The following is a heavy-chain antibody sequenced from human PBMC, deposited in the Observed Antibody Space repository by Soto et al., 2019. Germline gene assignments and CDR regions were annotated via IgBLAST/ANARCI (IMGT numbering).Heavy chain of an antibody. Sequence: EVQLLESGGGLVQPGGSLRLSCAASGFTFSSYAMSWVRQAPGKGLEWVSAISGSGGSTYYADSVKGRFTISRDNSKNTIYLQMNSLRAEDTAVYYCAKDIYSGSYFDPYYYYGMDVWGQGTTVTVSS. CDR1: GFTFSSYA. V-gene: IGHV3-23*01. CDR3: AKDIYSGSYFDPYYYYGMDV. D-gene: IGHD1-26*01. J-gene: IGHJ6*02. CDR2: ISGSGGST.